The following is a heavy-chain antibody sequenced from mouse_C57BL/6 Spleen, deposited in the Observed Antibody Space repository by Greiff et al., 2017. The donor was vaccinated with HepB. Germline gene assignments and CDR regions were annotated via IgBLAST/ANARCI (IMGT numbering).Heavy chain of an antibody. J-gene: IGHJ3*01. CDR3: ARGGYYGSSSWFAY. CDR2: IDPSDSYT. D-gene: IGHD1-1*01. V-gene: IGHV1-69*01. Sequence: QVQLQQPGAELVMPGASVKLSCKASGYTFTSYWMHWVKQRPGQGLEWIGEIDPSDSYTNYNQKFKGKSTLTVDKSSSTAYMQLRSLTSGDSAVYYCARGGYYGSSSWFAYWGQGTLVTVSA. CDR1: GYTFTSYW.